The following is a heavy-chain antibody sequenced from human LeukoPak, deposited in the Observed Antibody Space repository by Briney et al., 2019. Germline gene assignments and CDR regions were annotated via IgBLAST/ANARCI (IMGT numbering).Heavy chain of an antibody. V-gene: IGHV4-61*09. Sequence: KSSQTLSLTCTVSGGSISSGSYDWYWLRQPAGKGLERIVHLYTSGSMSYNPSLKSRFTISVHTSKNQFSLKLSSVTAADTAVYYCARLGGSSSILFDYWGQGTLVTVSS. J-gene: IGHJ4*02. CDR2: LYTSGSM. CDR1: GGSISSGSYD. D-gene: IGHD6-13*01. CDR3: ARLGGSSSILFDY.